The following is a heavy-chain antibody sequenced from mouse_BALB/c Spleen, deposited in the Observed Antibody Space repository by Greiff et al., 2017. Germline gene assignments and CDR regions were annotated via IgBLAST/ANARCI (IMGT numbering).Heavy chain of an antibody. V-gene: IGHV3-2*02. CDR3: ARVPSHSYFDY. CDR1: GYSITSDYA. J-gene: IGHJ2*01. CDR2: ISYSGST. Sequence: EVKLVESGPGLVKPSQSLSLTCTVTGYSITSDYAWNWIRQFPGNKLEWMGYISYSGSTSYNPSLKSRISITRDTSKNQFFLQLNSVTTEDTATYYCARVPSHSYFDYWGQGTTLTVSS. D-gene: IGHD1-2*01.